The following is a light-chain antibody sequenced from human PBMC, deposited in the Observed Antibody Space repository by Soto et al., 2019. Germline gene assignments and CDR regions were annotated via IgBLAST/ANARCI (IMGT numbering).Light chain of an antibody. J-gene: IGKJ4*01. V-gene: IGKV3-15*01. CDR1: QSVSSN. Sequence: EIVMTQSPATLSVSPGETVTLSCRASQSVSSNLAWYQQKPGQAPRLLSYRASIRATGIPARFSGSGSGTEFTLTISSLQSEDFAVYYCQQYNNWSVFGGGTKVEIK. CDR3: QQYNNWSV. CDR2: RAS.